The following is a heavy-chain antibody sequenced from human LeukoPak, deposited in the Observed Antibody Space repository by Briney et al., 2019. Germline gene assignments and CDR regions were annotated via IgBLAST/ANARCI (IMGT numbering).Heavy chain of an antibody. D-gene: IGHD6-13*01. CDR2: ISAYNGNT. CDR1: GYTFTSYG. Sequence: PRASVKVSCKASGYTFTSYGISWVRQAPGQGLEWMGWISAYNGNTNYAQKLQGRVTMTTDTSTSTAYMELRSLRSDDTAVYYCARKRSSSSLYYFDYWGQGTLVTVSS. J-gene: IGHJ4*02. V-gene: IGHV1-18*01. CDR3: ARKRSSSSLYYFDY.